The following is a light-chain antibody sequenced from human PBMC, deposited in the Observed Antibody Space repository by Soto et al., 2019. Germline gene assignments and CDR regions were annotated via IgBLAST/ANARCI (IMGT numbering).Light chain of an antibody. CDR1: QYITIY. CDR2: DAS. J-gene: IGKJ1*01. Sequence: EVVLTQSPATLSLSPGERATLSCRASQYITIYLAWYQQKPGQAPRLLIYDASNRATGIPARFSGSGSGTEFTLTISSLQPDDLATYYCQQYNNYFWAFGQGTKVDIK. V-gene: IGKV3-11*01. CDR3: QQYNNYFWA.